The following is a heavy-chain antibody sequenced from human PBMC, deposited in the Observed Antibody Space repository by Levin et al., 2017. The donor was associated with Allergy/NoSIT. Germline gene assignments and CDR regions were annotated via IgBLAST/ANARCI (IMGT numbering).Heavy chain of an antibody. CDR1: GDSVSSYY. CDR2: IYYSGNT. CDR3: ATVRWRTGTWHFDY. Sequence: PSETLSLTCTVSGDSVSSYYWSWIRQPPGKGLEWIGYIYYSGNTNYNPSLKSRATISGDTSNNQFSLKLRSVTAADTAVYYCATVRWRTGTWHFDYWGQGALVTVSP. V-gene: IGHV4-59*02. J-gene: IGHJ4*02. D-gene: IGHD1-7*01.